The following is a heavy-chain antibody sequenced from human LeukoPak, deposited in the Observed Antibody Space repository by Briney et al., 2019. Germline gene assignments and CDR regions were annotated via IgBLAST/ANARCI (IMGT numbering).Heavy chain of an antibody. D-gene: IGHD1-26*01. CDR2: IDGSGATK. Sequence: GGSLRLSCAASGFTFSSYEMTWVRQAPGKGLEWLSYIDGSGATKFYADSVRGRFTISRDNAKNSLFLHMSSLRAEDTALYFCARGVSRNSGSYPYSCYMDVWGRGTTVTVSS. V-gene: IGHV3-48*03. J-gene: IGHJ6*03. CDR3: ARGVSRNSGSYPYSCYMDV. CDR1: GFTFSSYE.